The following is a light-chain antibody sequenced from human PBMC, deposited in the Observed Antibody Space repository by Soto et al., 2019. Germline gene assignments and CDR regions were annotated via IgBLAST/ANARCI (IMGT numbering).Light chain of an antibody. V-gene: IGKV1-39*01. CDR3: RQSYSTPPWT. CDR2: AAS. J-gene: IGKJ1*01. Sequence: EIGRTQSPSSLSASVGDRVTITCRASQSISSYLNWYQQKPGKAPKLLIYAASSLQSGVPSRFSGSGSGTGFTLTISSLQPGDFGTYYCRQSYSTPPWTFGQGTKVDIK. CDR1: QSISSY.